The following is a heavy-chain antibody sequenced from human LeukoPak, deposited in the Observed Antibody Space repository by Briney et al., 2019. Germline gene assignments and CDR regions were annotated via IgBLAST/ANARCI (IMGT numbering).Heavy chain of an antibody. Sequence: SETLSLTCAVSGGSIGSSSYYWGWIRQPPGKGLEWIGEINHSGSTNYNPSLKSRVTISVDTSKNQFSLKLSSVTAADTAVYYCANFYYYDSSGYLDYWGQGTLVTVSS. V-gene: IGHV4-39*07. CDR3: ANFYYYDSSGYLDY. CDR2: INHSGST. J-gene: IGHJ4*02. CDR1: GGSIGSSSYY. D-gene: IGHD3-22*01.